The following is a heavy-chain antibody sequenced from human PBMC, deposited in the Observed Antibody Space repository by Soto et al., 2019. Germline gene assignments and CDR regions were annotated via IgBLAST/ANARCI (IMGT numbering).Heavy chain of an antibody. CDR1: GGSISSYY. J-gene: IGHJ4*02. Sequence: QVQLQESGPGLVKPSETLSLTCTVSGGSISSYYWSWIRQPPGKGLEWIGYIYYSGSTNYNPSLKSRVTISVDTSKNQFSLKLSSVTAADTAVYYCAREYGGGSRIFDYWGQGTLVTVSS. V-gene: IGHV4-59*01. D-gene: IGHD2-15*01. CDR3: AREYGGGSRIFDY. CDR2: IYYSGST.